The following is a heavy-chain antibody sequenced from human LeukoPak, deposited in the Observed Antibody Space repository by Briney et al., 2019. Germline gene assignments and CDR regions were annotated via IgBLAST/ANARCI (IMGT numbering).Heavy chain of an antibody. V-gene: IGHV1-69*06. CDR1: GGTCSSYA. CDR2: IIPIFGTA. J-gene: IGHJ3*02. Sequence: ASVKVSCKASGGTCSSYAISWVRQAPGQGLEWMGGIIPIFGTANYAQKFQGRVTITADKSTSTAYMELSSLRSEDTAVYYCASGVAGSYLFDAFDIWGQGTMVTVSS. D-gene: IGHD3-10*01. CDR3: ASGVAGSYLFDAFDI.